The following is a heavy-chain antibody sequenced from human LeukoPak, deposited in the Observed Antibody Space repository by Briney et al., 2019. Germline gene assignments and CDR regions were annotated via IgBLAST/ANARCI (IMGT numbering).Heavy chain of an antibody. CDR1: GDSVSSNSAA. D-gene: IGHD3-22*01. J-gene: IGHJ4*02. CDR3: AREVGGYDSSGFYRPFDY. CDR2: TYYRSKWYN. Sequence: SQTLSLTCAISGDSVSSNSAAWNWIRQSPSRGLEWLGRTYYRSKWYNDYAVSVKSRITINPDTSKNQFSLQLNSVTPEDTAVYYRAREVGGYDSSGFYRPFDYWGQGTLVTVSS. V-gene: IGHV6-1*01.